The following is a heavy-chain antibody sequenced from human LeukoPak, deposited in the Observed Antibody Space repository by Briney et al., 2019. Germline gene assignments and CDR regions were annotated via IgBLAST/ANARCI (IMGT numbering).Heavy chain of an antibody. V-gene: IGHV4-59*01. J-gene: IGHJ3*02. CDR2: IYYSGST. CDR3: ARGRFLDAFDI. D-gene: IGHD3-3*01. CDR1: GGSISSYY. Sequence: SEALSLTCTVSGGSISSYYWSWIRQPPGKGLEWIGYIYYSGSTKYKPSLKSRVTISVDTSKNQFSLKLSSVTAADTAVYYCARGRFLDAFDIWGQGTMVTVSS.